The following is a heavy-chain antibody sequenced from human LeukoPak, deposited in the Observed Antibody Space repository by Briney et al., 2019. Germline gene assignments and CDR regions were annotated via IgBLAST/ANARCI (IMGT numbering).Heavy chain of an antibody. CDR1: GFTFSDFY. Sequence: PGGSLRLSCAASGFTFSDFYMSWIRQAPGKGLEWVSYISSSGRTIYYADSVKGRFTISRDNARNSLYLQMNSLRDEDTAVYYCARKSYSNYANWFDPWGQGTLVTVSS. J-gene: IGHJ5*02. CDR3: ARKSYSNYANWFDP. D-gene: IGHD4-11*01. CDR2: ISSSGRTI. V-gene: IGHV3-11*04.